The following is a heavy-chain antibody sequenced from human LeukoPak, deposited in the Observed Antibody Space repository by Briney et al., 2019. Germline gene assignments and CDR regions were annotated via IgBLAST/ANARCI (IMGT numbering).Heavy chain of an antibody. CDR2: ISGSGGST. V-gene: IGHV3-23*01. J-gene: IGHJ4*02. CDR3: AKESGTAMAPVDY. CDR1: GLSITSYS. D-gene: IGHD5-18*01. Sequence: GGSLRLSCAASGLSITSYSMNWVRQAPGKGLEWVSAISGSGGSTYYADSVKGRFTISRDNSKNTLYLQMNSLRAEDTAVYYCAKESGTAMAPVDYWGQGTLVTVSS.